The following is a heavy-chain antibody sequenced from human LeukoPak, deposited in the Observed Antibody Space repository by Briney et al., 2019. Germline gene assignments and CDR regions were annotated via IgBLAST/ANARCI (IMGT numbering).Heavy chain of an antibody. Sequence: GGSLRLSWAASGFTFSNAWMSWVRQAPGKGLEWVGRIKSKTDGGTTDYAAPVKGRFTISRDDSKNTLYLQMNSLKTEDTAVYYCTTEGSNWNDGNYYYYGMDVWGQGTTVTVSS. J-gene: IGHJ6*02. CDR1: GFTFSNAW. D-gene: IGHD1-1*01. CDR3: TTEGSNWNDGNYYYYGMDV. V-gene: IGHV3-15*01. CDR2: IKSKTDGGTT.